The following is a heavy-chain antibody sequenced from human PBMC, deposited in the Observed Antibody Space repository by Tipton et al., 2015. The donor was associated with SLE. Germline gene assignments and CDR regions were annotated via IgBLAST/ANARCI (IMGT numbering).Heavy chain of an antibody. V-gene: IGHV4-34*01. CDR1: GDSISSYY. CDR3: ARSGGGITDVPFEF. CDR2: INHSGST. Sequence: TLSLTCTVSGDSISSYYWSWIRQPPGKGLEWIGEINHSGSTNYNPSLKSRVTISVDTSKNQFSLKLSSVTAADTAVYYCARSGGGITDVPFEFWGRGTLVTVSS. D-gene: IGHD3-10*01. J-gene: IGHJ4*02.